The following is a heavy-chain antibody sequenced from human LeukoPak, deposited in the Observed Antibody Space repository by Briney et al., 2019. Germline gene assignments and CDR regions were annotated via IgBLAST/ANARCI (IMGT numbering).Heavy chain of an antibody. CDR2: INHSGST. CDR3: ARSWGNYYSYMDV. J-gene: IGHJ6*03. Sequence: PSETLSLTCAVYGGSFSGYYWSWIRQPPGKGLEWIGEINHSGSTNYNPSLKSRVTISVDTSKNQFSLSLSSVTAADTAVYYCARSWGNYYSYMDVWGKGTTVTVSS. CDR1: GGSFSGYY. V-gene: IGHV4-34*01. D-gene: IGHD3-16*01.